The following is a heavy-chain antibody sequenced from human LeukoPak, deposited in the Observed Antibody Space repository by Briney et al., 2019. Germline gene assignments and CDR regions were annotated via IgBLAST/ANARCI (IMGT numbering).Heavy chain of an antibody. V-gene: IGHV3-23*01. CDR3: AKSRNAYYFAMDV. CDR2: ISITCADT. J-gene: IGHJ6*02. CDR1: GFTFDSYA. Sequence: PGGSLRLSCAASGFTFDSYAMSWARQAPGKGLEWVSLISITCADTYYADSVEGRFTVSRDNSKNMIYLQMNSLRAEDTAVYYCAKSRNAYYFAMDVWGLGTTVTVSS. D-gene: IGHD1-1*01.